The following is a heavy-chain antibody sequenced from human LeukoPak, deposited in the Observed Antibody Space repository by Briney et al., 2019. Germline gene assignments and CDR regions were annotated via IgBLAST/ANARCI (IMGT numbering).Heavy chain of an antibody. CDR3: ARGRHDITMIVVVMTSASYYLDV. CDR1: GGSFGGYH. Sequence: SETLPLTCAVSGGSFGGYHWTWIRQSPGKGLEWIWGINPSGSTYNNPSPKNRLTISVDTSKNQFSLKLRSVTAAYTAVYYCARGRHDITMIVVVMTSASYYLDVWGKGTTVTVS. D-gene: IGHD3-22*01. J-gene: IGHJ6*03. V-gene: IGHV4-34*01. CDR2: INPSGST.